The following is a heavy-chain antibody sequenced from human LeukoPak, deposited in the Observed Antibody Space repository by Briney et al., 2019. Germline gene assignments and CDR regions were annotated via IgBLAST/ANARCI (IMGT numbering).Heavy chain of an antibody. Sequence: GGSLRLSCAASGFTFSSYWMSWVRQAPGKGLEWVANIKQDGSEKYYVDSVKGRFTISRDNAKNSLYLQMNSLRAEDTAVYYCARGWYYLADPPLDYWGQGTLVTVSS. CDR2: IKQDGSEK. CDR3: ARGWYYLADPPLDY. CDR1: GFTFSSYW. V-gene: IGHV3-7*01. J-gene: IGHJ4*02. D-gene: IGHD2-15*01.